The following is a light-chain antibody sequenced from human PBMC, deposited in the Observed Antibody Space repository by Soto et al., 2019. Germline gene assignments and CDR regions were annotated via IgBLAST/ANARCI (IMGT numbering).Light chain of an antibody. Sequence: QSALTQPASVSGSPGQSITISCTGTSGDIGAYNSVSWYQQHPDKAPKLMIYDVSNRPSGVSNRFSGSKSGNTASLTISGLQAEDEADYYSSSYTHTFSVMFGGGTKLTV. V-gene: IGLV2-14*01. CDR2: DVS. J-gene: IGLJ3*02. CDR1: SGDIGAYNS. CDR3: SSYTHTFSVM.